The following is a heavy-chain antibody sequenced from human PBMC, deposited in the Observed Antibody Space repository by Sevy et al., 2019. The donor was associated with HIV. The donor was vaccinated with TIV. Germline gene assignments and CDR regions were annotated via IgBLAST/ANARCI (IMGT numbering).Heavy chain of an antibody. Sequence: SETRSLTCTVSGASIRDSSYYWAWIRQPPGKGLEWIGNSYSYGETYYNSSLKSRVTISVDTSKNQFSLSLTSVTAADTAIYFCARSMEQQLDAFDIWGQGTMVTVSS. CDR2: SYSYGET. D-gene: IGHD6-13*01. V-gene: IGHV4-39*01. CDR1: GASIRDSSYY. CDR3: ARSMEQQLDAFDI. J-gene: IGHJ3*02.